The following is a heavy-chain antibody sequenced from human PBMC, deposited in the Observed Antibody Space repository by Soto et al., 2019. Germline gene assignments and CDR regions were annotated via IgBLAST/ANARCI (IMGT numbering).Heavy chain of an antibody. Sequence: GGSLRLSCAASGFTFSSYYMSWVRQAQGKGLEWVANVNGDGSEKYYVDSVKGRFTVSRDNAKNSLYLQMTSLRAEDTAVYYCEKWGGAGRDYWGQGTLVTVSS. CDR1: GFTFSSYY. V-gene: IGHV3-7*01. D-gene: IGHD1-26*01. CDR3: EKWGGAGRDY. CDR2: VNGDGSEK. J-gene: IGHJ4*02.